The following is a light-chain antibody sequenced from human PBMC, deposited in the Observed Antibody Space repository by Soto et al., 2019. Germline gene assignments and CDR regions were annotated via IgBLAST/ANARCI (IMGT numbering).Light chain of an antibody. Sequence: EIVMTQSPATLSVSPGERATLSCRASQSVSNNLAWYQKKPGQAPRLLIYDASTRATGIPARFSGSGSGTEFTLTISSLQSEDFAFYYCQQYNNWWTFGQGTRVDIK. CDR1: QSVSNN. V-gene: IGKV3-15*01. CDR3: QQYNNWWT. CDR2: DAS. J-gene: IGKJ1*01.